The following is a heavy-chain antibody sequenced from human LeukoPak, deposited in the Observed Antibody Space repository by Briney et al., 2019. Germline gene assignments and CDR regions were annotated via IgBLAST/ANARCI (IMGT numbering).Heavy chain of an antibody. CDR2: IYHSGST. CDR3: ASVFPTGHYYYMDV. Sequence: SETLSLTCAVSGYSISSGYYWGWIRQPPGKGLEWIGSIYHSGSTYYNPSLKSRVTISVDTSKNQFSLKLSSVTAADTAVYYCASVFPTGHYYYMDVWGKGTTVTVSS. CDR1: GYSISSGYY. V-gene: IGHV4-38-2*01. J-gene: IGHJ6*03. D-gene: IGHD1-1*01.